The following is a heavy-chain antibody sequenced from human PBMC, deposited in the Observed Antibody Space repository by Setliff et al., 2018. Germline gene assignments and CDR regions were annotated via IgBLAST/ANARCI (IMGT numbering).Heavy chain of an antibody. CDR1: GGTFSSYV. J-gene: IGHJ6*03. Sequence: ASVKVSCKASGGTFSSYVISWVREAPGQGLEWMGGIIPMFGTNYAQKFQGRVTITADGSTSTAYMELTSLRSDDAAVYYCARGPSGWSSATSRYYFYMDVWGKGTTVTVSS. CDR2: IIPMFGT. V-gene: IGHV1-69*13. CDR3: ARGPSGWSSATSRYYFYMDV. D-gene: IGHD6-19*01.